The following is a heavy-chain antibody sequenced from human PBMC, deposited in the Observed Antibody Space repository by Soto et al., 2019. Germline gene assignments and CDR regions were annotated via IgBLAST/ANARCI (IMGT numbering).Heavy chain of an antibody. J-gene: IGHJ4*02. CDR3: ARSYNWNDGQDY. Sequence: QVQLVESGGGVVQPGRSLRLSCAASGFTFSSYAMHWVRQAPGKGLEWVAVISYDGSNKYYADSVKGRFTISRDNSKNTLYLQMNSLRAEDTAVYYCARSYNWNDGQDYWGQGTLVTVSS. V-gene: IGHV3-30-3*01. CDR1: GFTFSSYA. CDR2: ISYDGSNK. D-gene: IGHD1-1*01.